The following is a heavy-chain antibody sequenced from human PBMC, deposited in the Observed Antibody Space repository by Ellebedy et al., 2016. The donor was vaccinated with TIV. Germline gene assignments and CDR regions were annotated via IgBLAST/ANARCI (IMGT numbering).Heavy chain of an antibody. CDR2: IIPVIGAA. D-gene: IGHD3-16*01. CDR3: ARGVSGSYVYYGMDV. CDR1: GGTFSKYA. J-gene: IGHJ6*02. Sequence: AASVKVSCKASGGTFSKYAISWVRQAPGQGLEWMGGIIPVIGAANYAQKFQDRVTITADESTSTAYMELSSLRSEDTAVYYCARGVSGSYVYYGMDVWGQGTTVTVSS. V-gene: IGHV1-69*13.